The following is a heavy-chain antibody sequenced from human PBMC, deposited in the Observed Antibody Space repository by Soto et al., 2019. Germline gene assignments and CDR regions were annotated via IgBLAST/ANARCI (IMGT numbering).Heavy chain of an antibody. CDR2: ISGSGGST. V-gene: IGHV3-23*01. J-gene: IGHJ6*04. CDR1: GFTFSSYA. Sequence: PGGSLRLSCAASGFTFSSYAMSWVRQAPGKGLEWVSAISGSGGSTYYADSVKGRFTISRDNSKNTLYLQMNSLRAEDTAVYYCAKDPLGYCSGGSCYQQFLVWGKGTTVTVSS. CDR3: AKDPLGYCSGGSCYQQFLV. D-gene: IGHD2-15*01.